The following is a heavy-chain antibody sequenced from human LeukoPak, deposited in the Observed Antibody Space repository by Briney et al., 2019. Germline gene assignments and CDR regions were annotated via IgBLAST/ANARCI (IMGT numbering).Heavy chain of an antibody. CDR3: AKSRSGYSYGFDY. J-gene: IGHJ4*02. V-gene: IGHV3-23*01. CDR1: GFTFNGYA. D-gene: IGHD5-18*01. Sequence: PGGSLRLSCAASGFTFNGYAMNWVRQAPGKGLEWVSAISGSGGSTYYADSVKGRFTISRDNSKNTLYLQMNSLRAEDTAVYYCAKSRSGYSYGFDYWGQGSLVTVSS. CDR2: ISGSGGST.